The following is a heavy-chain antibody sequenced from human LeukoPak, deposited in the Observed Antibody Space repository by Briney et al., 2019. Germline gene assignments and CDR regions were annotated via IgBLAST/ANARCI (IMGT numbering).Heavy chain of an antibody. D-gene: IGHD2-21*01. Sequence: CXXSGGSISSYYWSWIRQPPGKGLEWIGYIYYSGSTNYNPSLKSRVTISVDTSKNQFSLRLSSVTAAGTAVYYCGXXXXXVMEDYFDYWGQGTLVTVSS. V-gene: IGHV4-59*01. CDR1: GGSISSYY. CDR2: IYYSGST. J-gene: IGHJ4*02. CDR3: GXXXXXVMEDYFDY.